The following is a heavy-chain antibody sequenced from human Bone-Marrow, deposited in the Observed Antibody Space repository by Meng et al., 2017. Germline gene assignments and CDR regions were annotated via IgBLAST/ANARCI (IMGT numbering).Heavy chain of an antibody. V-gene: IGHV3-30*07. Sequence: GESLKISCAASGFTFSSYAMHWVRQAPGKGLEWVAVISYDGSNKYYADSVKGRFTISRDNAKNSLYLQMNSLRAEDTAVYYCARDLGSSGWYDYYGMDVWGQGTTVTVSS. CDR3: ARDLGSSGWYDYYGMDV. D-gene: IGHD6-19*01. CDR2: ISYDGSNK. CDR1: GFTFSSYA. J-gene: IGHJ6*02.